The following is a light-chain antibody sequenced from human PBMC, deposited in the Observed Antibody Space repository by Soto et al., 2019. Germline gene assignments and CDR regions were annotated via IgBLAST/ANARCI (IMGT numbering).Light chain of an antibody. J-gene: IGKJ1*01. V-gene: IGKV1-5*01. Sequence: DIQITQSPSTLSASVGDRVTIACRASHVIGRWLAWYQQKPGKAPKLLIYDASSLQSGAPSRFSGSGSGTEFTLTISSLQPDDFATYYCQQYYSYPPTFGQGTKVDNK. CDR3: QQYYSYPPT. CDR1: HVIGRW. CDR2: DAS.